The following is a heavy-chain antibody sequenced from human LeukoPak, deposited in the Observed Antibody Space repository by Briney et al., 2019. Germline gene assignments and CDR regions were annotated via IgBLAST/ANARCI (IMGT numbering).Heavy chain of an antibody. CDR1: GFTFSSYW. Sequence: PGGSLRLSCAASGFTFSSYWMTWVRQVPERGPEWVANVNRDGSETYYLDSVKGRFTISKDNAKNSLYLQMNSLRAEDTALYHCARNNGMDVWGQGTTVIVSS. J-gene: IGHJ6*02. V-gene: IGHV3-7*03. CDR3: ARNNGMDV. CDR2: VNRDGSET.